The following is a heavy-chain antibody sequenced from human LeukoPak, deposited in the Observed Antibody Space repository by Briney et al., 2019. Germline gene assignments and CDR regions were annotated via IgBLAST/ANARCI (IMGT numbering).Heavy chain of an antibody. V-gene: IGHV1-46*01. CDR1: GYTFTSYY. CDR2: INPSGGST. D-gene: IGHD2-2*01. Sequence: ASVEVSCKASGYTFTSYYMHWVRQAPGQGLEWMGIINPSGGSTSYAQKFQGRVTITTDESTSTAYMELNSLRAEDTAVYYCAPRPAAPPMDVWGKGTTVTVSS. J-gene: IGHJ6*03. CDR3: APRPAAPPMDV.